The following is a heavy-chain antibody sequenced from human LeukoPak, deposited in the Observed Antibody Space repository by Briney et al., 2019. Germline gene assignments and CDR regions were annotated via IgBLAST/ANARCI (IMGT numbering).Heavy chain of an antibody. CDR1: GGSFSGYY. CDR3: ARGRLARSPYFDY. J-gene: IGHJ4*02. D-gene: IGHD6-19*01. CDR2: INHSGST. Sequence: SETLSLTCAVYGGSFSGYYWSWIRQPPGKGLEWIGEINHSGSTNYNPSLKSRVTISVDTSKNQFSLKLSSVTAADTAVYYCARGRLARSPYFDYWGQGTLVTVSS. V-gene: IGHV4-34*01.